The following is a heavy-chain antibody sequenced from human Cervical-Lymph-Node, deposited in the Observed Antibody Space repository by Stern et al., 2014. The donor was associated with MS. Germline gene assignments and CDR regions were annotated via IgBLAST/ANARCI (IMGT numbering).Heavy chain of an antibody. Sequence: VQLVESGAEVKKPGSSVKVSCKASGGTFSRYAISWVRQAPGQGLEWMGGIIPIPCKNNSAQKFEGRVKVIADESTSTAYLELSSLRSEDAAVYYCASSYTAWDNPMHFYGMDVWGQGTTVTVSS. D-gene: IGHD1-14*01. V-gene: IGHV1-69*01. J-gene: IGHJ6*02. CDR1: GGTFSRYA. CDR3: ASSYTAWDNPMHFYGMDV. CDR2: IIPIPCKN.